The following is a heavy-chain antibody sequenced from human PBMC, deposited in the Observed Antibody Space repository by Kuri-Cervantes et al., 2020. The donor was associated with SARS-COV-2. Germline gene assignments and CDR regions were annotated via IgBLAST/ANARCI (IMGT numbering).Heavy chain of an antibody. J-gene: IGHJ4*02. Sequence: GESLKISCAASGFTFSGHWIHWVRQAPGKGLVWVSRINPDGSYTNNADSVKGRFTRSRDNAKNMLFLQMNSLRAEDTAVYYCVRDGDHWNFDYWGQGTLVTVSS. D-gene: IGHD1-1*01. CDR1: GFTFSGHW. CDR2: INPDGSYT. CDR3: VRDGDHWNFDY. V-gene: IGHV3-74*01.